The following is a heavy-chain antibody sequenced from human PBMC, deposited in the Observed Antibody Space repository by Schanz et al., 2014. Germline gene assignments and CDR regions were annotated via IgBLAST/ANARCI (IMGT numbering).Heavy chain of an antibody. CDR1: GGSISSSSYY. V-gene: IGHV4-39*01. D-gene: IGHD3-9*01. CDR2: IFYTGYT. Sequence: QLQLQESGPGLVKPSETLSLTCTVSGGSISSSSYYWGWIRQPPGKGLEWIGHIFYTGYTYNNPSLGSRVTMSVDTSKTQFSLKRAFVPAADTAVYYCARCLRNYDIMTGYNLSFDYWGLGTLVTVSS. CDR3: ARCLRNYDIMTGYNLSFDY. J-gene: IGHJ4*02.